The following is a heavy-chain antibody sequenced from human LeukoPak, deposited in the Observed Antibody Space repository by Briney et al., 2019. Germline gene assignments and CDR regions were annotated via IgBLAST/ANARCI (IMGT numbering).Heavy chain of an antibody. CDR3: ARRTKTYYYDSSGYYPSTYARAFGI. D-gene: IGHD3-22*01. V-gene: IGHV4-34*01. Sequence: SETLSLTCAVYGGSFSGYYWSWIRQPPGKGLEWIGEINHSGSTNYNPSLKSRVTISVDTSKNQFSLKLSSVTAADTAVYYCARRTKTYYYDSSGYYPSTYARAFGIWGQGTMVTVSS. CDR2: INHSGST. J-gene: IGHJ3*02. CDR1: GGSFSGYY.